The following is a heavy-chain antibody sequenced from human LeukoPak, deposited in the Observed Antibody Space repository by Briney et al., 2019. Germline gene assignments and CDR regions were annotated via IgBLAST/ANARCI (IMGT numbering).Heavy chain of an antibody. J-gene: IGHJ4*02. CDR3: ARDTYYYDSSGYRPFGY. Sequence: ASVKVSCKASGYTFTDYYMHRVRQAPGQGLEWMGWINPNSGGTNYAQKFQGRVTMTRDTSISTAYMELSRLRSDDTAVYYCARDTYYYDSSGYRPFGYWGQGTLVTVSS. CDR1: GYTFTDYY. V-gene: IGHV1-2*02. CDR2: INPNSGGT. D-gene: IGHD3-22*01.